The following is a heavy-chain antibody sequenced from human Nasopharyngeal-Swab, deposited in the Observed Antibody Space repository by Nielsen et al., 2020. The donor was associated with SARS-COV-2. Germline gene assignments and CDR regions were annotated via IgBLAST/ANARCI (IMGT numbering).Heavy chain of an antibody. J-gene: IGHJ6*02. CDR2: IYPGDSDT. V-gene: IGHV5-51*01. CDR1: GYRFTSYW. D-gene: IGHD2-15*01. Sequence: GESLKISCKGSGYRFTSYWIGWVRQMPGKGLEWMGIIYPGDSDTRYSPSFQGQVTISADKSISTAYLQWSSLKASDTAMYYCARQGYCSGGSCYSDYYYGMDVWGQGTTVTVSS. CDR3: ARQGYCSGGSCYSDYYYGMDV.